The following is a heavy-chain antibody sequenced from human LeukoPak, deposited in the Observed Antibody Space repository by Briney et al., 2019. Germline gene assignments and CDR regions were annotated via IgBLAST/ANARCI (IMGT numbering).Heavy chain of an antibody. CDR3: AREEEMATNTDY. V-gene: IGHV3-7*01. CDR2: IKEEGSEK. CDR1: GFTFSSYW. J-gene: IGHJ4*02. D-gene: IGHD5-24*01. Sequence: GGSLRLSCAVSGFTFSSYWMSWVRQAPGKGLEWVASIKEEGSEKHYVDSVKGRFSISRDNPKNTLYLHMHSLRADDTAVYYCAREEEMATNTDYWGQGTLVTVSS.